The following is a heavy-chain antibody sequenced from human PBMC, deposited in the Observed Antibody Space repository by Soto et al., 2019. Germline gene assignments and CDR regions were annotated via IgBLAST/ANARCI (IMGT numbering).Heavy chain of an antibody. J-gene: IGHJ4*02. Sequence: PSETLSLTCAVYGGSFSGYYWSWIRQPPGKGLEWIGETNHSGSTNYNPSLKSRVTISVDTSKNQFSLKLSSVTAADTAVYYCARGTVLFPKYSSGWPFDYWGQGTLVTVSS. CDR1: GGSFSGYY. CDR3: ARGTVLFPKYSSGWPFDY. CDR2: TNHSGST. V-gene: IGHV4-34*01. D-gene: IGHD6-19*01.